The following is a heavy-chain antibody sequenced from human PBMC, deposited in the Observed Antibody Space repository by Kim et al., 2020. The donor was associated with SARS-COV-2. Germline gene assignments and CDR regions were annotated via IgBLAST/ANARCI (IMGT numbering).Heavy chain of an antibody. Sequence: ASVKVSCKTSGYTFTSYGISWMRQAPGQGLEWMGWISAYNGNTSYAQKLQGRVTMAADTSTSTAYMELRSLRSDDTAVYYCARALSRAWELWINWFDPWGQGTLVTVSS. CDR1: GYTFTSYG. V-gene: IGHV1-18*01. J-gene: IGHJ5*02. CDR2: ISAYNGNT. CDR3: ARALSRAWELWINWFDP. D-gene: IGHD1-26*01.